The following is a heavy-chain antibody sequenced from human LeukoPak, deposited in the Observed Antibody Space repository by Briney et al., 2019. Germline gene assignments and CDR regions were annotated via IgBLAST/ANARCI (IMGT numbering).Heavy chain of an antibody. CDR3: ARTTMVRGTYFMDV. CDR1: GGSISSYY. D-gene: IGHD3-10*01. J-gene: IGHJ6*03. V-gene: IGHV4-59*01. CDR2: IYYSGST. Sequence: ASETLSLTCTVSGGSISSYYWSWIRQPPGKGLEWIGYIYYSGSTNYNPSLKSRVTISVDTSKNQFSLKLSSVTAADTAVYYCARTTMVRGTYFMDVWGKGTTVTISS.